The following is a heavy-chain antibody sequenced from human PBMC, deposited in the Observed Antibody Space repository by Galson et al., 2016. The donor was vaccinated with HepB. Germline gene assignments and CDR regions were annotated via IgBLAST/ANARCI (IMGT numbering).Heavy chain of an antibody. CDR1: GFPFSTYG. J-gene: IGHJ6*02. V-gene: IGHV3-33*01. Sequence: SLRLSCAASGFPFSTYGIHWVRQAPGKGLDWVALIWFDGTKEYYADSVKGRFTISRDDSKNTLYLQMNSLRADDTAVYYCARGGGTSSVYYWGLDVWGQGTTVTVSS. D-gene: IGHD3-22*01. CDR2: IWFDGTKE. CDR3: ARGGGTSSVYYWGLDV.